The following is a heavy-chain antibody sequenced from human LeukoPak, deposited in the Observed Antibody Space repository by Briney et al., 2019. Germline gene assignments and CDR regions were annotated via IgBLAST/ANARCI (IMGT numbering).Heavy chain of an antibody. V-gene: IGHV3-48*03. CDR1: GFTFSTYE. D-gene: IGHD1-1*01. CDR2: ISGSGSTI. CDR3: AREGGWATTANDY. Sequence: GGSLRLSCTASGFTFSTYEMNWVHQAPGKGLEWVSYISGSGSTIYYADSVKGRFTISRDNAKNSLYLQMSSLRAEDTALYYCAREGGWATTANDYWGQGTLVTVSS. J-gene: IGHJ4*02.